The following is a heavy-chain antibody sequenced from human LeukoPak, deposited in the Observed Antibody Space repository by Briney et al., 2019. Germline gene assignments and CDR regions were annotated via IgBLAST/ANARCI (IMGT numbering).Heavy chain of an antibody. V-gene: IGHV1-69*13. CDR2: IIPIFGTA. CDR1: GGTLSSYA. CDR3: ARDTSGSYQSYFDY. Sequence: SLKVSSKASGGTLSSYAISWGRQAPRQRLKWMGGIIPIFGTANYAQKFQGRVTITADESTSTAYMELSSLRSEDTAVYYCARDTSGSYQSYFDYWGQGTLVTVSS. J-gene: IGHJ4*02. D-gene: IGHD1-26*01.